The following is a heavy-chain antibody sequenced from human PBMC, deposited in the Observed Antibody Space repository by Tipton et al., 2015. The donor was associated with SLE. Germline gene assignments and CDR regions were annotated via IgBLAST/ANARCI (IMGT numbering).Heavy chain of an antibody. CDR3: ARGPFSTSTYGMDV. Sequence: TLSLTCAVSGGSISSGGYSWSWIRQPPGMGLEWIGYIDQSGSAFLNPSLKSRVTLSIDRSGTQFSLKMRSVTVADTAVYFCARGPFSTSTYGMDVWGQGTTVTVS. J-gene: IGHJ6*02. D-gene: IGHD2/OR15-2a*01. CDR1: GGSISSGGYS. CDR2: IDQSGSA. V-gene: IGHV4-30-2*01.